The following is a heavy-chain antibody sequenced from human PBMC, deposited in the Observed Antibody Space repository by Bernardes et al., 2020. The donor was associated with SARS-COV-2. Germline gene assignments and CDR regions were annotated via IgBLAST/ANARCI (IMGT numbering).Heavy chain of an antibody. CDR3: ARSIPLSSGWFHLDY. J-gene: IGHJ4*02. Sequence: ASLKLFCKASGFNFSSYEISWVRQASRQGLEWMGRMNPTSGSTGYAQKFQGRVTMTRDTSISTAYMELTGLTSEDAAVYFCARSIPLSSGWFHLDYWGPGTVV. CDR1: GFNFSSYE. D-gene: IGHD6-19*01. CDR2: MNPTSGST. V-gene: IGHV1-8*01.